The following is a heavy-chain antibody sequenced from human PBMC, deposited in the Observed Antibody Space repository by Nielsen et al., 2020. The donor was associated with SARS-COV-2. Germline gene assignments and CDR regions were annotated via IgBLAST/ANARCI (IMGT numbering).Heavy chain of an antibody. J-gene: IGHJ4*02. D-gene: IGHD4-23*01. V-gene: IGHV3-73*01. CDR1: GFSFSGFA. Sequence: GESLKISCVASGFSFSGFAMHWVRQASGKELEWVGRIRSKANNYATAYAASVKGRFTLSRDDSKNTAYLQMNSLKMEDTAVYYCSSPTVAYWGQGTLVTVSS. CDR2: IRSKANNYAT. CDR3: SSPTVAY.